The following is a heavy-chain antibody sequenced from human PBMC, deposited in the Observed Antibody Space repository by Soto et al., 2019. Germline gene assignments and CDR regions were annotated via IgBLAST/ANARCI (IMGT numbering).Heavy chain of an antibody. D-gene: IGHD6-25*01. CDR1: GGSISSGGYY. J-gene: IGHJ6*02. V-gene: IGHV4-31*03. CDR2: IYYSGST. CDR3: ARGSGDYYYYGMDV. Sequence: QVQLQESGPGLVKPSQTLSLTCTVSGGSISSGGYYWSWIRQHPGKGLEWMGYIYYSGSTYHNPSLKIRVTISVDTAKNQFSLKLSSVTAADTAVYYCARGSGDYYYYGMDVWGQGTTVTVSS.